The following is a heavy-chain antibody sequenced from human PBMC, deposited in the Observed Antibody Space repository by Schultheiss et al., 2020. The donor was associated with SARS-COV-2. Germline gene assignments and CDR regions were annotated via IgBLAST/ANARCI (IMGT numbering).Heavy chain of an antibody. D-gene: IGHD2-8*01. CDR3: AREGSRLGYCTNGVCYAVGWFDP. CDR1: GFTFSSYS. V-gene: IGHV3-21*01. J-gene: IGHJ5*02. Sequence: GGSLRLSCAASGFTFSSYSMNWVRQAPGKGLEWVSSISSSSSYIYYADSVKGRFTISRDNAKNSLYLQMNSLRAEDTAVYYCAREGSRLGYCTNGVCYAVGWFDPWGQGTLVTVSS. CDR2: ISSSSSYI.